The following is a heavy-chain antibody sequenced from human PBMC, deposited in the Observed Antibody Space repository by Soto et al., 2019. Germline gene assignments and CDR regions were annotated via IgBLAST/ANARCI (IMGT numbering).Heavy chain of an antibody. CDR2: ISAYNGNT. J-gene: IGHJ4*02. Sequence: ASGKVSCKASGYTFTSYGISWGRQAPGQGLEWMGWISAYNGNTNYAQKLQGRVTMTTDTYPSTAYMELSSLRSDYTAVYYCAGVTFGAVILKTNRYYFDHCAQG. D-gene: IGHD3-16*02. V-gene: IGHV1-18*04. CDR3: AGVTFGAVILKTNRYYFDH. CDR1: GYTFTSYG.